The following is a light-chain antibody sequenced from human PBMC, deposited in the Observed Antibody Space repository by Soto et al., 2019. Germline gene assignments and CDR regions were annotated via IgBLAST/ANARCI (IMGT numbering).Light chain of an antibody. Sequence: DIKMTQSPSTLPASVGDRVTITCRASQSISSYLNWYQQKPGKAPKLLIYDASSLESGVPSRFSGSGSGTEFTLTISSLQPDDFATYYCQQYNSYSLWTFGQGTKVDIK. CDR2: DAS. CDR3: QQYNSYSLWT. J-gene: IGKJ1*01. CDR1: QSISSY. V-gene: IGKV1-5*01.